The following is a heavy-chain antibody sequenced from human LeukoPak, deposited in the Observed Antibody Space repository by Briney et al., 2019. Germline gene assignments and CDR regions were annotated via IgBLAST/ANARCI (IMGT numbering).Heavy chain of an antibody. CDR1: GYTFTGYD. CDR3: AMRNGSGSLYFDY. Sequence: GASVKVSCKASGYTFTGYDINWVRQAPGQGLEWMGWMNPNSANTGYAQKFQGRVSMTRNTSINTAYMELSSLTSDDTAVYYCAMRNGSGSLYFDYWGQGTLVTVSS. V-gene: IGHV1-8*01. CDR2: MNPNSANT. D-gene: IGHD3-10*01. J-gene: IGHJ4*02.